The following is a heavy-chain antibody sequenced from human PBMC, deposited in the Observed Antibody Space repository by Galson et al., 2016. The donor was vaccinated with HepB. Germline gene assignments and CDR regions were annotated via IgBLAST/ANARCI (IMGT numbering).Heavy chain of an antibody. CDR2: IYFSVTT. CDR1: GGSIGTYY. CDR3: AGFGGSRNAFDV. D-gene: IGHD3-16*01. J-gene: IGHJ3*01. V-gene: IGHV4-59*01. Sequence: SETLSLTCSISGGSIGTYYWSWIRQPPGEGLEWIGYIYFSVTTNYNPSLKSRVTISGDTSKKQFSLKLRSVTAADTALYYCAGFGGSRNAFDVWGQGTMVTVSS.